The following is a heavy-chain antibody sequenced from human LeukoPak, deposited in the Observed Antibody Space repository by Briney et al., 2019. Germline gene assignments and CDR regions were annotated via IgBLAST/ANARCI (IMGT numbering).Heavy chain of an antibody. CDR2: INHSGST. V-gene: IGHV4-34*01. CDR1: GGSFSGYY. CDR3: ARGRVDDFWSGYSYYFDC. D-gene: IGHD3-3*01. Sequence: AETLSLTCAVYGGSFSGYYWRWTRHPRGKGLEGFGDINHSGSTNYNPSLKSRVTISVDTSMNQCSLELSSVTAADTAVYYCARGRVDDFWSGYSYYFDCWGQGTLVTVSS. J-gene: IGHJ4*02.